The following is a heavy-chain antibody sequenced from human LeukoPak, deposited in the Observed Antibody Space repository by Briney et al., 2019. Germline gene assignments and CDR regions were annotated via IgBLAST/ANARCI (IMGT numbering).Heavy chain of an antibody. J-gene: IGHJ5*02. CDR3: ARDYYDSSGSSWFDP. CDR1: GSTFRKHW. Sequence: GGSLRLSCTAAGSTFRKHWMSWVRQAIGKGLECVAKIKEDGSEKHYVDSVRGRFTISRDNARNSLYLQMNSLRAKDTALYYCARDYYDSSGSSWFDPWGQGTLVTVSS. CDR2: IKEDGSEK. D-gene: IGHD3-22*01. V-gene: IGHV3-7*01.